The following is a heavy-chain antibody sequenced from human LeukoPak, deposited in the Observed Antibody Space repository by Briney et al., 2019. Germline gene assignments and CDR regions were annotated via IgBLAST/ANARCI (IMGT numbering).Heavy chain of an antibody. J-gene: IGHJ5*02. V-gene: IGHV1-2*02. CDR3: ATSCPTSRSWGLRCNWFDP. CDR1: GYTFTGYY. CDR2: INPNSGGT. Sequence: ASVKVSCKASGYTFTGYYMHWVRQAPGQGLEWMGWINPNSGGTNYAQKFQGRVTMTRDTSISTAYMELSRLRSDDTAVYYCATSCPTSRSWGLRCNWFDPWGQGTLVTVSS. D-gene: IGHD7-27*01.